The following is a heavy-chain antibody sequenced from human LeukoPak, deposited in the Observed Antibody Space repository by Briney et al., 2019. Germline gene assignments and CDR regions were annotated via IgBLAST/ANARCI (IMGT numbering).Heavy chain of an antibody. CDR1: GFTFSSYG. J-gene: IGHJ4*02. D-gene: IGHD2-15*01. Sequence: PGGSLRLSCAASGFTFSSYGMHWVRQAPGKGLEWVAVIWYDGSNKYYADSVKGRFTISRDNSKNTLYLQMNSLRAEDTAVYYCARGAPVAAIEKFDYWGQGTLVTVSS. CDR3: ARGAPVAAIEKFDY. V-gene: IGHV3-33*01. CDR2: IWYDGSNK.